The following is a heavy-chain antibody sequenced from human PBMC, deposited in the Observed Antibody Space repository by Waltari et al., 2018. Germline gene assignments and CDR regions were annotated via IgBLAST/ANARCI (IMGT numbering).Heavy chain of an antibody. J-gene: IGHJ1*01. CDR1: GFTFSSYW. CDR3: ARAHVSIAASEYFQH. D-gene: IGHD6-25*01. Sequence: EVQLVESGGGLVQPGGSLRLSCAASGFTFSSYWMSWVRQAPGKGLEWMANIKQDGSEKYYVDSVKGRFTISRDNAKNSLYLQMNSLRAEDTAVYYCARAHVSIAASEYFQHWGQGTLVTVSS. V-gene: IGHV3-7*04. CDR2: IKQDGSEK.